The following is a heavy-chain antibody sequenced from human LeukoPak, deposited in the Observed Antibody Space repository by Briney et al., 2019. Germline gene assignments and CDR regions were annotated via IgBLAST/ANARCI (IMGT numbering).Heavy chain of an antibody. CDR1: GYTFTSYD. CDR3: ARGPFSRGSYYFDY. V-gene: IGHV1-8*01. CDR2: MNPNSGNT. D-gene: IGHD2/OR15-2a*01. Sequence: ASVKVSCKASGYTFTSYDINWVRQATGQGLEWMGWMNPNSGNTGYAQKFQGRVTMTRNTSISTAYMELSSLRSEDTAVYYCARGPFSRGSYYFDYWGQGNLVTVSS. J-gene: IGHJ4*02.